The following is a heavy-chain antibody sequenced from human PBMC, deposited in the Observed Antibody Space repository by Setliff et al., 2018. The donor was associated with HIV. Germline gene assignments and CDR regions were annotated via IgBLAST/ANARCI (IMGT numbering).Heavy chain of an antibody. Sequence: PSETLSLTCTVSGGSISNNSYYWGWVRQPPGKGLELIGNLFYNGNTYYNPSLKSRVTISVDTSKNQFSLKLSSVTAADTAIYFCARRFRYLNRAVAGVDYWGQGTLVTVSS. CDR1: GGSISNNSYY. J-gene: IGHJ4*02. CDR3: ARRFRYLNRAVAGVDY. D-gene: IGHD6-19*01. V-gene: IGHV4-39*01. CDR2: LFYNGNT.